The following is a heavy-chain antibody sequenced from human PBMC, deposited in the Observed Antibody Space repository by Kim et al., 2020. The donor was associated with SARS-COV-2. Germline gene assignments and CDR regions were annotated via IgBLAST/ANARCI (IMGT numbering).Heavy chain of an antibody. CDR2: INHSGST. Sequence: SETLSLTCAVYGGSFSGYYWSWIRQPPGKGLEWIGEINHSGSTNYNPSLKSRVTISVDTSKNQFSLKLSSVTAADTAVYYCARGLRGSSGWWNYWGQGT. D-gene: IGHD6-19*01. CDR1: GGSFSGYY. J-gene: IGHJ4*02. CDR3: ARGLRGSSGWWNY. V-gene: IGHV4-34*01.